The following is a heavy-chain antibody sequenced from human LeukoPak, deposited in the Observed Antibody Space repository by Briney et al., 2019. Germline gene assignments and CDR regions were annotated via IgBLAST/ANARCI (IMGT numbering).Heavy chain of an antibody. Sequence: GGSLRLSCAASGFNFGNHWMSWVRQTPGKGLEWVATIKEDGSEKDYVHSVKGRFTISRDNANKSLYLQMNSLGIEDTALYYCAASPDNQWQVLRYFDSWAQGTPVTVSS. D-gene: IGHD6-19*01. J-gene: IGHJ4*02. CDR1: GFNFGNHW. CDR3: AASPDNQWQVLRYFDS. V-gene: IGHV3-7*01. CDR2: IKEDGSEK.